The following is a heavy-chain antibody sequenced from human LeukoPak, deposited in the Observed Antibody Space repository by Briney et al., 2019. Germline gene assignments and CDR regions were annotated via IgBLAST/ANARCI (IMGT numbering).Heavy chain of an antibody. D-gene: IGHD6-13*01. CDR1: GFTFSSYG. CDR2: IRYDGSNK. Sequence: GGSLRLSCAASGFTFSSYGMHWVRQAPGKGLEWVAFIRYDGSNKYYADSVKGRFTISRDNSKNTLYLQMNSLRAEDTAVYYCAKSGYSSSWSNAAVYNWFDPWGQGTLVTVSS. V-gene: IGHV3-30*02. CDR3: AKSGYSSSWSNAAVYNWFDP. J-gene: IGHJ5*02.